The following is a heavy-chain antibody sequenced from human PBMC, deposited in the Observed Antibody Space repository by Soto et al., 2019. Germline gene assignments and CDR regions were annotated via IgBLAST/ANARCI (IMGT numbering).Heavy chain of an antibody. CDR3: ARHQIFDYDFWRGGYYYYYGMDF. D-gene: IGHD3-3*01. CDR2: ISAYNGNT. V-gene: IGHV1-18*01. CDR1: GYTFTSYG. J-gene: IGHJ6*02. Sequence: GASVKVSCKASGYTFTSYGISWVRQAPGQGLEWMGWISAYNGNTNYAQKLQGRVTMTTDTSTSRAYMELRSLRSDDTAVYYCARHQIFDYDFWRGGYYYYYGMDFWGQGTTVTVSS.